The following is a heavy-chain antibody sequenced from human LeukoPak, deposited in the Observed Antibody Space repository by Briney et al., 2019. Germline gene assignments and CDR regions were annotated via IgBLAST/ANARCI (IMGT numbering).Heavy chain of an antibody. V-gene: IGHV4-39*01. D-gene: IGHD1-26*01. Sequence: SETLSLTCTASGGSISSSSNYWGWIRQPPGKGLEWIGSINYSGSTYYNPSLKSRVTISVDTSKNQFSLKLSSVTAADTAVYYCAKKGDTGNYDIWGQGAMVTVSS. CDR1: GGSISSSSNY. CDR3: AKKGDTGNYDI. J-gene: IGHJ3*02. CDR2: INYSGST.